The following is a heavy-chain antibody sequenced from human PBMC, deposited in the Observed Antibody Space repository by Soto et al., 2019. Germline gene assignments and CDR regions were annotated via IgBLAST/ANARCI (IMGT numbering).Heavy chain of an antibody. CDR1: GFTFSSYS. V-gene: IGHV3-21*01. D-gene: IGHD3-3*01. CDR2: ISSSSSYI. Sequence: EVQLVESGGGLVKPGGSLRLSCAASGFTFSSYSMNWVRQAPGKGLEWVSSISSSSSYIYYADSVKGRFTISRDNAKNSLYLQMNSLRAEDTAVYYCARVQSYYDFSLYYWGQGTLVTVSS. CDR3: ARVQSYYDFSLYY. J-gene: IGHJ4*02.